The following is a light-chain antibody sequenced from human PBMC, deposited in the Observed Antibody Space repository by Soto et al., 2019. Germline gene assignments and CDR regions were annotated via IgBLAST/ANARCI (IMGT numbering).Light chain of an antibody. CDR1: HSVSSN. Sequence: EIVMTQSPATLSVSPGARATLSCRASHSVSSNLAWYQQKPGQAPRLLIYGASTRATGIPASFSGSGSGREFSLITSSRPSADVAVAYCEQYYNWYPHTFGQGTLLEIK. J-gene: IGKJ5*01. V-gene: IGKV3-15*01. CDR3: EQYYNWYPHT. CDR2: GAS.